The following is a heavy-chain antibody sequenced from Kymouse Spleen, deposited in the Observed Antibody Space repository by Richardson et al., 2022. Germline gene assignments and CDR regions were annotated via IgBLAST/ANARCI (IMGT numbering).Heavy chain of an antibody. Sequence: EVQLVESGGGLVQPGGSLRLSCAASGFTFSSYWMSWVRQAPGKGLEWVANIKQDGSEKYYVDSVKGRFTISRDNAKNSLYLQMNSLRAEDTAVYYCARPYSSGWYVLDYWGQGTLVTVSS. D-gene: IGHD6-19*01. CDR2: IKQDGSEK. V-gene: IGHV3-7*01. CDR3: ARPYSSGWYVLDY. J-gene: IGHJ4*02. CDR1: GFTFSSYW.